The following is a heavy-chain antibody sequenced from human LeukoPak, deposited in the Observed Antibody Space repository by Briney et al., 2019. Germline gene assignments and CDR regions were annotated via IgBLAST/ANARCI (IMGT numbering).Heavy chain of an antibody. D-gene: IGHD5/OR15-5a*01. CDR2: GDYSGST. CDR3: AREVFYRVYDPLYFDY. J-gene: IGHJ4*02. V-gene: IGHV4-31*03. CDR1: GCSISNGGYY. Sequence: SQTLSLTCTVSGCSISNGGYYWSWIRQHPGKGLEWIGSGDYSGSTYYNPSLKSRVTISVDTSKNQFSLKLSSVTAADTAVYYCAREVFYRVYDPLYFDYWGQGTLVTVSS.